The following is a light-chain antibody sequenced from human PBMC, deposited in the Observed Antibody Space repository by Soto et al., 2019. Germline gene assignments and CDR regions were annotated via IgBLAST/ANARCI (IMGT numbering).Light chain of an antibody. V-gene: IGKV3-15*01. CDR1: QSVSSN. CDR2: GAS. CDR3: QQYNNFWT. Sequence: IVMTQSPATLSVYPGERATLSCRASQSVSSNLAWYQQKPGQAPRLLIYGASTRATGIPARFSGSGSGTEFTLTISSLQSEDFAVYYCQQYNNFWTFGHGSKADIK. J-gene: IGKJ1*01.